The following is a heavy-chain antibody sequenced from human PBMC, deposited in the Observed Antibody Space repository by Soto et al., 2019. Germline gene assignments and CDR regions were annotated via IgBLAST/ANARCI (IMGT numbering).Heavy chain of an antibody. J-gene: IGHJ4*02. CDR2: TSPDGST. D-gene: IGHD3-3*01. CDR3: SVSIFGVVHY. Sequence: LRLSCAASGFSLRSQWMHWIRQAPGKGLEWVSRTSPDGSTIYADSVKGRFTISRDNAKNTVYLQMNSLRAEDTAMYYCSVSIFGVVHYWGQGTLVTVSS. CDR1: GFSLRSQW. V-gene: IGHV3-74*01.